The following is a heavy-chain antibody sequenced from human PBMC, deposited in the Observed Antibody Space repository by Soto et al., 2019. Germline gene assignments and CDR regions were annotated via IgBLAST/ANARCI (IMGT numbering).Heavy chain of an antibody. CDR2: IKHTGDA. V-gene: IGHV4-4*02. CDR3: AREGRLHWFES. J-gene: IGHJ5*01. CDR1: GDSIKTETW. Sequence: QVHLQESGPGLVKPSGTLSLSCAVSGDSIKTETWWSWLRQLPGTGLEWIGEIKHTGDANANPALRSRVSMSVDRTKNQFFLNLRSVSAADTAVYFCAREGRLHWFESWGQGTLVTVSS.